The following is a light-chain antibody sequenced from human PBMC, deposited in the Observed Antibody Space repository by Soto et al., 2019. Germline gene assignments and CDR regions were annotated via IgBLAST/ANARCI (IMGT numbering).Light chain of an antibody. Sequence: AIQMTQSPSSLSASVGDRVTITCRASQDISHDLGWYQQKPGKAPKLLIYSASTLHSGVPSRFSGTGSGTDFTLTISSLQPEDFATYYCLQDDAYPRTFGGGTKVEIK. CDR1: QDISHD. J-gene: IGKJ4*01. CDR3: LQDDAYPRT. V-gene: IGKV1-6*01. CDR2: SAS.